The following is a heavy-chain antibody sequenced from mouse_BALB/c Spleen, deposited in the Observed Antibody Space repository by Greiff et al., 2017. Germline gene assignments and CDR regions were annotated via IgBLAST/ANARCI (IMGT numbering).Heavy chain of an antibody. CDR2: ISSGGST. V-gene: IGHV5-6-5*01. J-gene: IGHJ2*01. CDR1: GFTFSSYA. D-gene: IGHD2-4*01. CDR3: ARGLGITTWDY. Sequence: EVQVVESGGGLVKPGGSLKLSCAASGFTFSSYAMSWVRQTPEKRLEWVASISSGGSTYYPDSVKGRFTISRDNARNILYLQMSSLRSEDTAMYYCARGLGITTWDYWGQGTTLTVSS.